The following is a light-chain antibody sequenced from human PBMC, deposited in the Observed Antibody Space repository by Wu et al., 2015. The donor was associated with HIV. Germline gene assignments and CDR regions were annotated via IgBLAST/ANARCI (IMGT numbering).Light chain of an antibody. J-gene: IGKJ4*01. Sequence: VVLTQSPGTLPVSPGERVTLSCTTSQDVNDRVAWYKQRPGHSPSLLLSGASTRAAGVPDSFTGSGSGTDFTLTISSLGPEDVAVYFCQQYYYRPTFGGGTRVEIK. CDR3: QQYYYRPT. V-gene: IGKV3-15*01. CDR2: GAS. CDR1: QDVNDR.